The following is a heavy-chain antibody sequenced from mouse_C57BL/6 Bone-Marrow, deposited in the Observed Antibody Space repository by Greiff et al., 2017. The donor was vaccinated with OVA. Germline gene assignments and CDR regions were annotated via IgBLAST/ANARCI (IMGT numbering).Heavy chain of an antibody. CDR3: ARVNYRGLPWFAY. CDR2: INYDGSST. V-gene: IGHV5-16*01. CDR1: GFTFSDYY. D-gene: IGHD2-14*01. Sequence: EVQVVESEGGLVQPGSSMKLSCTASGFTFSDYYMAWVRQVPEKGLEWVANINYDGSSTYYLDSLKSRFIISRDNAKNILYLQMSSLKSEDTATYYCARVNYRGLPWFAYWGQGTLVTVSA. J-gene: IGHJ3*01.